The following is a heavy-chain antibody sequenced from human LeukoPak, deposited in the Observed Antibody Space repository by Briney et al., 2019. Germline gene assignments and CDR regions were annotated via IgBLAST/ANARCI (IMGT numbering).Heavy chain of an antibody. CDR2: ISGSGGIT. CDR1: GFTFDSHA. Sequence: GGSLRLSCAASGFTFDSHAMAWVRQAPGKGLEWVSAISGSGGITYYADSVKGRFTTSRDYSKNTLSLQMNSLRAEDTAVYYCAKALSGSGSPLDYWGQGTLVTVSS. J-gene: IGHJ4*02. CDR3: AKALSGSGSPLDY. D-gene: IGHD3-10*01. V-gene: IGHV3-23*01.